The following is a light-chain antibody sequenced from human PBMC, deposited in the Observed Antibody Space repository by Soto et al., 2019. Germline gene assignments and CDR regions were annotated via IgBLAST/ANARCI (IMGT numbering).Light chain of an antibody. CDR1: QSVSSN. Sequence: EIVMTQSPATLSVSPGERATLSCRASQSVSSNLAWYQQKPGQAPRLLIFGASTRATGIPARFSGSGSGTKFTLTISSLQSEDFAVYYCQQRSNWPSITFGQGTRLEIK. V-gene: IGKV3-15*01. J-gene: IGKJ5*01. CDR3: QQRSNWPSIT. CDR2: GAS.